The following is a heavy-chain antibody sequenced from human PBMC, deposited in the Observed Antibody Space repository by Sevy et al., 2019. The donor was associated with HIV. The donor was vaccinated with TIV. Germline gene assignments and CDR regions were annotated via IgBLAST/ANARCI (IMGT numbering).Heavy chain of an antibody. CDR3: ARGWGDYSNYNYYGMDV. D-gene: IGHD4-4*01. Sequence: ASVKVSCKASGYTFTSYDINWVRQATGQGLEWMGWMNPNSGNTGYAQKFQGRVTMTRNTSISTAYMELSSLRSEDTAVYYCARGWGDYSNYNYYGMDVWGQGTTVTVS. CDR1: GYTFTSYD. J-gene: IGHJ6*02. CDR2: MNPNSGNT. V-gene: IGHV1-8*01.